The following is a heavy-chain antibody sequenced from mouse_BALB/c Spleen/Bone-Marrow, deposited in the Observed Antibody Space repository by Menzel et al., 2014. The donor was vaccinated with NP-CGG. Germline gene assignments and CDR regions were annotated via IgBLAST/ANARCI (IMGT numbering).Heavy chain of an antibody. D-gene: IGHD2-2*01. Sequence: QVQLKESGAELVKPGASVKLSCKASGYTFTSYWMHWVKQRPGQGLEWIGEIDPSDSYTNYNQKFKGKATLTVDKSSSTAYMQLSSLTSEDSAVYYCASYYGYDEGFAYWGQGTLVTVPA. CDR3: ASYYGYDEGFAY. V-gene: IGHV1-69*02. CDR1: GYTFTSYW. J-gene: IGHJ3*01. CDR2: IDPSDSYT.